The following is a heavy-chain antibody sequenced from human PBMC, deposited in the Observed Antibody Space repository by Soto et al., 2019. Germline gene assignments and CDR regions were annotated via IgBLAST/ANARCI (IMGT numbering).Heavy chain of an antibody. CDR2: IYYSGST. CDR1: GGSISSYY. CDR3: ARVQQLAPLHYYMDV. V-gene: IGHV4-59*01. J-gene: IGHJ6*03. D-gene: IGHD6-6*01. Sequence: PSETLSLTCTVSGGSISSYYWSWIRQPPGKGLEWIGYIYYSGSTNYNPSLKSRVTISVDTSKNQFSLKLSSVTAADTAVYYCARVQQLAPLHYYMDVWGKGTTVTVSS.